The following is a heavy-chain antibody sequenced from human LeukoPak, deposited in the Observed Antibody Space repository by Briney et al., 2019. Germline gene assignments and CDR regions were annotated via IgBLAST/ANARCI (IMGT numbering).Heavy chain of an antibody. V-gene: IGHV3-30*04. D-gene: IGHD2-21*02. J-gene: IGHJ4*02. CDR1: GFTFSSYA. CDR2: ISYDGSNK. Sequence: GGSLRLSCAVSGFTFSSYAMHWVRQAPGKGLEWVAVISYDGSNKYYADSVKGRFTISRDNSKNTLYLQMNSLRAEDTAVYYCATSPVVTSEVDYWGQGTLVTVSS. CDR3: ATSPVVTSEVDY.